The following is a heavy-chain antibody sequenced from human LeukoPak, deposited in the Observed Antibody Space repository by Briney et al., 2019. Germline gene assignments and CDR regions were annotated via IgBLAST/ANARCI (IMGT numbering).Heavy chain of an antibody. J-gene: IGHJ4*02. CDR3: SRDSYGHDPRNSFDY. CDR1: GFTFSSYS. Sequence: GGSLRLSCAASGFTFSSYSMNWVRQAPGKGLEWVGFISNKAYGETTEYAPSVKGRFTISRDDSKSIVYLLMNSLNTEDTAVYYCSRDSYGHDPRNSFDYWGQGTLVTVSS. V-gene: IGHV3-49*04. CDR2: ISNKAYGETT. D-gene: IGHD3-16*01.